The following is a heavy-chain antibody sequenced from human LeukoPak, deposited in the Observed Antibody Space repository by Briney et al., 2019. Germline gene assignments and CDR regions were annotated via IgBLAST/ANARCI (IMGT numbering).Heavy chain of an antibody. V-gene: IGHV1-2*02. Sequence: GASVNVSCKASGYAFTNFYIHWVRQAPGEGLERRGGINYDSGGTNHAQKFQDRVTMTRDMSISTVYMEVWGLTSDDTAMYFCVRDANIRDGHGFYSFDDWGQGTLVAVSS. CDR1: GYAFTNFY. D-gene: IGHD5-24*01. CDR3: VRDANIRDGHGFYSFDD. J-gene: IGHJ4*02. CDR2: INYDSGGT.